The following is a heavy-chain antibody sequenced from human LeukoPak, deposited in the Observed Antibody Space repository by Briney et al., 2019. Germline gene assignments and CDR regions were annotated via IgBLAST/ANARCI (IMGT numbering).Heavy chain of an antibody. V-gene: IGHV3-21*01. CDR1: GFTFSSYS. J-gene: IGHJ4*02. Sequence: PGGSLRLSCAASGFTFSSYSMNWVRQAPGKGLEWVSSISSSSSYIYYADSVKGRFTISRDNAKNSLYLQMNSLRAEDTAVYYCARADDSSSGYFDYWGQGTLVTVSS. D-gene: IGHD6-6*01. CDR2: ISSSSSYI. CDR3: ARADDSSSGYFDY.